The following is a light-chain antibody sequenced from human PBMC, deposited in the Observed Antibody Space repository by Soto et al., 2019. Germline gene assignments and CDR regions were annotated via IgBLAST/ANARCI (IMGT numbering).Light chain of an antibody. J-gene: IGLJ1*01. Sequence: QPVLTQPPSASASLGASVTLTCTLSSGYSNYKVDWYQQRPGKGPRFVMRVGTGGIVGSKGDGIPDRFSVLGSGLNRYLTINNIQEEDESDYYCEADHGGGSNFVYVFGTGTKVTVL. CDR1: SGYSNYK. V-gene: IGLV9-49*01. CDR2: VGTGGIVG. CDR3: EADHGGGSNFVYV.